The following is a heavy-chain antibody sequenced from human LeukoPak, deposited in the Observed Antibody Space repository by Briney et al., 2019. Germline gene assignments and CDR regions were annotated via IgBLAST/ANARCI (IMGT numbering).Heavy chain of an antibody. CDR2: ISYDGSNK. D-gene: IGHD2-15*01. Sequence: GSLILSCAASGFTFSSYAMHWVRQAPGKGLEWVAVISYDGSNKYYADSVKGRFTISRDNSKNTLYLQMNSLRAEDTAVYYCASNLYCSGGSCYFPNFDYWGQGTLVTVSS. CDR3: ASNLYCSGGSCYFPNFDY. V-gene: IGHV3-30-3*01. J-gene: IGHJ4*02. CDR1: GFTFSSYA.